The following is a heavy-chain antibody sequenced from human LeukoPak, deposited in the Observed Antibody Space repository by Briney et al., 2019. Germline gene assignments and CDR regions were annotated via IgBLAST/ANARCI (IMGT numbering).Heavy chain of an antibody. CDR2: INHSGST. J-gene: IGHJ3*02. V-gene: IGHV4-34*01. Sequence: SETLSLTCAVYGGSFSGYYWSWIRQPPGKGLEWIGEINHSGSTNYNPSLKSRVTISVDTSKNQFSLKLSSVTAADTAVYYCAREFTIFGVVIILAAFDIWGQGTMVTVSS. CDR3: AREFTIFGVVIILAAFDI. D-gene: IGHD3-3*01. CDR1: GGSFSGYY.